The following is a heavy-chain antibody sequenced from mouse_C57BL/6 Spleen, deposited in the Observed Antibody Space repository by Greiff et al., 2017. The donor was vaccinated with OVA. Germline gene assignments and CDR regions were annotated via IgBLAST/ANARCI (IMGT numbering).Heavy chain of an antibody. V-gene: IGHV1-69*01. Sequence: VQLQQSGAELVMPGASVKLSCKASGYTFTSYWMHWVKQRPGQGLEWIGEIDPSDSYTNYNQKFKGKSTLTVDKSSSTAYMQLSSLTSEDSAVYYCARYGNYVYAMDYWGQGTSVTVSS. CDR2: IDPSDSYT. J-gene: IGHJ4*01. CDR3: ARYGNYVYAMDY. CDR1: GYTFTSYW. D-gene: IGHD2-10*02.